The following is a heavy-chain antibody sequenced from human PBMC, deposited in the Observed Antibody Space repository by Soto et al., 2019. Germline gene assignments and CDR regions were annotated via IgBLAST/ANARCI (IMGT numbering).Heavy chain of an antibody. CDR2: ISGSGGST. CDR1: EGTIVNYA. D-gene: IGHD2-15*01. V-gene: IGHV3-23*01. Sequence: GAAEGTIVNYAVSWIRQAKGKGLEWVSAISGSGGSTYYADSVKGRFTISRDNSKNTLYLQMNSLRAEDTAVYYCAKDRHCSGGSRYSDWAFDTWGPGTTDTVSS. CDR3: AKDRHCSGGSRYSDWAFDT. J-gene: IGHJ3*02.